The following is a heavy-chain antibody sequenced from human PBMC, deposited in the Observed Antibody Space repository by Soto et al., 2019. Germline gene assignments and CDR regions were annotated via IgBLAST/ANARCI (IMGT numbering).Heavy chain of an antibody. V-gene: IGHV3-7*04. D-gene: IGHD3-22*01. CDR3: ARGDYYDTSGPFSDAFDI. CDR2: IKPDGSEK. Sequence: GSMRISCAASGFTFSTYWRSWVRQAPAKGLKWVANIKPDGSEKWYVDSVKGRFTISRDNAKNSLYLQMNSLRAEDTAVYYCARGDYYDTSGPFSDAFDIWGQGAMVNVSS. J-gene: IGHJ3*02. CDR1: GFTFSTYW.